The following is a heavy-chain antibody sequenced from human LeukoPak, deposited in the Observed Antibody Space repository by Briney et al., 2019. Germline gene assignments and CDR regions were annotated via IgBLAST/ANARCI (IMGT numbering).Heavy chain of an antibody. V-gene: IGHV1-2*02. CDR3: AGCESAYYYDK. Sequence: ASVKVSCKASGYTFTGYYMHWVRQAPGQGLEWMGWINPNTGGTNYAQKFQGRVTMTRDTSVSTAYMELSSLRSDDTAVYYCAGCESAYYYDKWGQGTLVTVSS. CDR1: GYTFTGYY. J-gene: IGHJ4*02. D-gene: IGHD3-22*01. CDR2: INPNTGGT.